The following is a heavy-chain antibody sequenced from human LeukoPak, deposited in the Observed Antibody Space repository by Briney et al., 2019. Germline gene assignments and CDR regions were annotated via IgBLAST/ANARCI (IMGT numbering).Heavy chain of an antibody. CDR3: ARMIAWYYYYMDV. J-gene: IGHJ6*03. V-gene: IGHV4-59*01. Sequence: SETLSLTCTVSGGSISSYYWSWIRQPPGKGLEWIGYIYYSGSTNYNPSLKSRVTISVDTSKNQFSLKLSSVTAADTAVYYCARMIAWYYYYMDVWGKGTTVTISS. D-gene: IGHD3-22*01. CDR1: GGSISSYY. CDR2: IYYSGST.